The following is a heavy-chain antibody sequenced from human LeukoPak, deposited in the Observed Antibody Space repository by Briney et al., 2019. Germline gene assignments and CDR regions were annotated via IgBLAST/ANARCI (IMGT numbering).Heavy chain of an antibody. Sequence: GASVKVSCKASGYTFTSYYMHWVRQAPGQGLEWMGIINPSGGSTSYAQKFQGRVTMTRDTSTSAVYMELSSLRSEDTAVYYCARDRAVARFDYWGQGTLVTVSS. CDR2: INPSGGST. CDR3: ARDRAVARFDY. D-gene: IGHD6-19*01. J-gene: IGHJ4*02. CDR1: GYTFTSYY. V-gene: IGHV1-46*01.